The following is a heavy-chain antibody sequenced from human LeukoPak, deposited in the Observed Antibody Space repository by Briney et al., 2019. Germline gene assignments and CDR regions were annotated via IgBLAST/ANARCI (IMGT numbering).Heavy chain of an antibody. CDR3: ARVAYYYDSAGFYLNYYYGMDV. Sequence: ASVKVSCKASGYTFTSYGISWVRQAPGQGLEWMGWISAYNGNTNYAQKLQGRVTMTTDTSTSTAYMELRSLRSDDTAVYYCARVAYYYDSAGFYLNYYYGMDVWGQGTTVTASS. CDR2: ISAYNGNT. D-gene: IGHD3-22*01. V-gene: IGHV1-18*01. CDR1: GYTFTSYG. J-gene: IGHJ6*02.